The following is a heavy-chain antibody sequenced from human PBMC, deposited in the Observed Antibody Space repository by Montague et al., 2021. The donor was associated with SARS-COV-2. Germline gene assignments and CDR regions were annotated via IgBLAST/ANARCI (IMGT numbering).Heavy chain of an antibody. CDR2: ISGSSSYI. Sequence: SLRLSCAASGFTFSSYYMNWVRQALGKGLEWVSSISGSSSYIYYADSVKGRFTISRDNAKNSLYLQMNSLRAEDTAVYYCARDLPSFFLGIAVAGPFDPWGQGTLVTVSS. CDR1: GFTFSSYY. J-gene: IGHJ5*02. D-gene: IGHD6-19*01. CDR3: ARDLPSFFLGIAVAGPFDP. V-gene: IGHV3-21*01.